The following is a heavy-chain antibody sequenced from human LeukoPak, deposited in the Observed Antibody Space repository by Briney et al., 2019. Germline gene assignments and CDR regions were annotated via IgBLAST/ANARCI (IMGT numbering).Heavy chain of an antibody. J-gene: IGHJ4*02. CDR1: GFTFSSYT. CDR2: ISYDGSNK. D-gene: IGHD6-13*01. CDR3: ARGYSSSWPDY. Sequence: GGSLRLSCAASGFTFSSYTMHWVRQAPGKGLEWVAVISYDGSNKYYADSVKGRFTISRDNSKNTLYLQMNSLRAEDTAVYYCARGYSSSWPDYWGQGILVTVSS. V-gene: IGHV3-30*04.